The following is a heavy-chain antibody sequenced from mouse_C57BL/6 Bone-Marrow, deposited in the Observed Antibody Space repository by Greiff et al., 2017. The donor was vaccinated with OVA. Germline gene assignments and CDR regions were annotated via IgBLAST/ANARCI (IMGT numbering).Heavy chain of an antibody. CDR2: INPNYGTT. J-gene: IGHJ1*03. D-gene: IGHD1-1*01. V-gene: IGHV1-39*01. CDR3: ATSGYYYGSSYPHWYFDV. Sequence: EVKLMESGPELVKPGASVKISCKASGYSFTDYNMNWVKQSNGKSLEWIGVINPNYGTTSYNQKFKGKATLTVDQSSSTAYMQLTSLTSEDSAVYYCATSGYYYGSSYPHWYFDVWGTGTTVTVSS. CDR1: GYSFTDYN.